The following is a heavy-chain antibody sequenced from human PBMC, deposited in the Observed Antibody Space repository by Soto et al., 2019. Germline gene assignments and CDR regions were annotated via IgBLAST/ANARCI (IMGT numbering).Heavy chain of an antibody. D-gene: IGHD5-18*01. J-gene: IGHJ4*02. V-gene: IGHV3-20*04. CDR1: GVSFDGYG. CDR2: INWNGGST. CDR3: ARDLDTRMPTSSTHY. Sequence: PGGSLRLSCAASGVSFDGYGMSWVRQAPGKGLEWVSGINWNGGSTGYADSVKGRFTISRDNAKNTLYLQMNSLRAEDTAVYYCARDLDTRMPTSSTHYCGTAPLLTVSS.